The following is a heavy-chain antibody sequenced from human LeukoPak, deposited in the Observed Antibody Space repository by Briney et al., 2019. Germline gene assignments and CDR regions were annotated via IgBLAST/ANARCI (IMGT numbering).Heavy chain of an antibody. V-gene: IGHV4-39*07. CDR1: GGSISSSSYY. CDR3: ARDGGPEDY. CDR2: IYYSGST. D-gene: IGHD3-16*01. J-gene: IGHJ4*02. Sequence: SETLSLTCTVSGGSISSSSYYWGWIRQPPGKGLEWIGSIYYSGSTYYNPSLKSRVTISVDTSKNQFSLKLSSVTAADTAVYYCARDGGPEDYWGQGTLVTVSS.